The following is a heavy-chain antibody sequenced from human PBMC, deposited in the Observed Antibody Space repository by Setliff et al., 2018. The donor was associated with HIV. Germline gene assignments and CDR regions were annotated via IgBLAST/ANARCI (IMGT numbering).Heavy chain of an antibody. J-gene: IGHJ4*02. D-gene: IGHD3-10*01. CDR2: INAGDDNT. V-gene: IGHV1-3*01. CDR3: AREKTTLVRGVIIFQIFDY. CDR1: GYTFSTNA. Sequence: ASVKVSCKAFGYTFSTNAIHWVRQAPGQRLEWMGYINAGDDNTRYSEKFQGRVTITRDTSANTAYMELSSLRSEDTAVYYCAREKTTLVRGVIIFQIFDYWGQGKLVTVSS.